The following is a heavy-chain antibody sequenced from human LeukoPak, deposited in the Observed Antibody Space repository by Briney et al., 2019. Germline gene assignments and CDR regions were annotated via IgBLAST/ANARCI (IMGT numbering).Heavy chain of an antibody. CDR1: GGSISSYY. V-gene: IGHV4-59*12. J-gene: IGHJ4*02. CDR3: ARTGLRWLQQYYFDY. CDR2: IYYSGST. Sequence: PSETLSLTCTVSGGSISSYYWSWIRQPPGKGLEWIGYIYYSGSTNYNPSLKSRVTISLDTSKNQFSLKLSSVTAADTAVYYCARTGLRWLQQYYFDYWGQGTLVTVSS. D-gene: IGHD5-24*01.